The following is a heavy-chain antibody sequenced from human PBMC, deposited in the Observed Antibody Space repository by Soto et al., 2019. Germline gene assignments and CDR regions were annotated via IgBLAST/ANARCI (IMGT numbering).Heavy chain of an antibody. CDR3: ARGWAMRPGPSDY. CDR2: IWYDGSNK. V-gene: IGHV3-33*01. D-gene: IGHD2-2*01. CDR1: GFTFSSYG. J-gene: IGHJ4*02. Sequence: QVQLVESGGGVVQPGRSLRLSCAASGFTFSSYGMHWVRQAPGKGLEWVAVIWYDGSNKYYADSVKGRFTISRDNSKNTLYLQMYSLRAQDTAVYYCARGWAMRPGPSDYWGQGTLVTVSS.